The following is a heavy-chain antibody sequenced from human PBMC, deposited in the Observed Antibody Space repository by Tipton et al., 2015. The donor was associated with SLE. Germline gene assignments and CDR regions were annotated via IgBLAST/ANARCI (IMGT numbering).Heavy chain of an antibody. D-gene: IGHD6-13*01. CDR2: TYYSKSN. CDR1: GDSIGSHKFY. V-gene: IGHV4-39*06. Sequence: TLSLTCSVSGDSIGSHKFYWAWIRQPPGKGLEWIGSTYYSKSNFYNPSLQSRVTISMDTSKNEFTLKVTSVTAADTAVYYCARRGAATGKRGWFDPWGQGTLVTVLS. CDR3: ARRGAATGKRGWFDP. J-gene: IGHJ5*02.